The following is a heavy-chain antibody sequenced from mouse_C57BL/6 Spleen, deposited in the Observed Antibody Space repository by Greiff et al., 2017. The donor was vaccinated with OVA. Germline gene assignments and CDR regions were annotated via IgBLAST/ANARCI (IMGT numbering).Heavy chain of an antibody. Sequence: DVQLQESGPGLVKPSQSLSLTCSVTGYSITSGYYWNWIRQFPGNKLEWMGYISYDGSNNYNPSLKNRISITRDTSKNQFFLKLNSVTTEDTATYYCARVDYYGSSFDYWGQGTTLTVSS. CDR1: GYSITSGYY. CDR2: ISYDGSN. V-gene: IGHV3-6*01. D-gene: IGHD1-1*01. CDR3: ARVDYYGSSFDY. J-gene: IGHJ2*01.